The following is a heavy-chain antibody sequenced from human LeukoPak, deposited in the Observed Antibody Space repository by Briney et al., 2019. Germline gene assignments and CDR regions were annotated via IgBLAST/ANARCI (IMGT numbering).Heavy chain of an antibody. CDR3: ARDWNYYDILTGPFDY. D-gene: IGHD3-9*01. CDR1: GFTFSDYY. V-gene: IGHV3-11*01. J-gene: IGHJ4*02. Sequence: GGSLRLSCAASGFTFSDYYMSWIRQAPGKGLEWVSYISSSGSTIYYADSVKGRFTISRDNAKNSLYLQMNSLRAEDTAVYYCARDWNYYDILTGPFDYWGQGTLVTVSS. CDR2: ISSSGSTI.